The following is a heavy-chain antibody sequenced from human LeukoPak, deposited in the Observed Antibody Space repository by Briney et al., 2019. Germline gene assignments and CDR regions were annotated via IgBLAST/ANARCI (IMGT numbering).Heavy chain of an antibody. CDR3: ARIAVTGTGGPFDY. CDR1: GFTFSSYR. Sequence: GGSLRLSCAASGFTFSSYRMHWVRQAPGQGLEWLAIISYDGSEKYYADSVKGRFTISRDNSKNTLYMEMNSLRPEDTAVYYCARIAVTGTGGPFDYWGQGTLVTVSS. J-gene: IGHJ4*02. CDR2: ISYDGSEK. D-gene: IGHD6-19*01. V-gene: IGHV3-30-3*01.